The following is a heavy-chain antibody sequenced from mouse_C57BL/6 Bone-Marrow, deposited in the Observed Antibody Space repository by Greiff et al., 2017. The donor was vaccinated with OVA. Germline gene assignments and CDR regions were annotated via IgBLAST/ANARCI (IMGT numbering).Heavy chain of an antibody. J-gene: IGHJ2*01. CDR3: ARCGGYLYYFDY. D-gene: IGHD1-1*02. CDR2: IYPGSGNT. CDR1: GYTFTDYY. V-gene: IGHV1-76*01. Sequence: QVQLQQSGAELVRPGASVKLSCKASGYTFTDYYINWVKQRPGQGLEWIARIYPGSGNTYYNEKFKGKATLTAEKSSSTAYMQLSSLTSEDSAVYFCARCGGYLYYFDYWGQGTTLTVSS.